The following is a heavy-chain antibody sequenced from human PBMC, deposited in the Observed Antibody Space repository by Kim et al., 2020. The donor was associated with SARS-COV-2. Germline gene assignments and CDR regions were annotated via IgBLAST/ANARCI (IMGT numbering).Heavy chain of an antibody. V-gene: IGHV7-4-1*02. CDR2: INTNTGNP. CDR1: GYTITSFA. D-gene: IGHD2-15*01. J-gene: IGHJ4*02. CDR3: ARRNRGGNRPLDY. Sequence: ASVKVSCKASGYTITSFALNWVRQAPGQGLEWMGWINTNTGNPTYAQDFTGRFVFSLDTSVSTAYLQISSLQAEDTAVYYCARRNRGGNRPLDYWGQGTLVTVSS.